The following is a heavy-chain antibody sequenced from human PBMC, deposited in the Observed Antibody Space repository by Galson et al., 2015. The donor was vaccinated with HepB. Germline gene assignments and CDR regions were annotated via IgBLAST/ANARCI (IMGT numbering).Heavy chain of an antibody. Sequence: WIRQSPSRGLEWMGWISAYNGNTNYAQKLQGRVTMTTDTSTSTAYMELRSLRSDDTAVYYCARDQGQGYFDWLSPRGYYYYYMDVWGKGTTVTVSS. D-gene: IGHD3-9*01. CDR3: ARDQGQGYFDWLSPRGYYYYYMDV. V-gene: IGHV1-18*01. CDR2: ISAYNGNT. J-gene: IGHJ6*03.